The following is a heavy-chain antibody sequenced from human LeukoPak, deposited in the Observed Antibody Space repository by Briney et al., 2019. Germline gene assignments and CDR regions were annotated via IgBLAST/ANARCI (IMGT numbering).Heavy chain of an antibody. D-gene: IGHD1-26*01. CDR1: GFTFSSHA. Sequence: GGSLRLSCAASGFTFSSHAMSWVRQAPGKGLEWVSGISGSGGSTYYADSVKGRFTISRDNSKKTLYLQMNSLRAEDTAVYYCAKDRESGNYRAPEYFQHWGQGTLVTVSS. CDR3: AKDRESGNYRAPEYFQH. V-gene: IGHV3-23*01. J-gene: IGHJ1*01. CDR2: ISGSGGST.